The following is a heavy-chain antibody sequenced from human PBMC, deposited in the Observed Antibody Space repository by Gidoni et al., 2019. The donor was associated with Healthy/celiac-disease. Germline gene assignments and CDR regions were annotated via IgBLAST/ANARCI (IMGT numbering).Heavy chain of an antibody. D-gene: IGHD2-2*01. J-gene: IGHJ4*02. CDR1: GGTFSSYA. Sequence: QVQLVQSGAEVKKPGSSVKVSCKASGGTFSSYAISWVRQAPGQGLEWMGGIIPIFGTANYAQKFQGRVTITADKSTSTAYMELSSLRSEDTAVYYCAITSDTREVVPAAALDYWGQGTLVTVSS. CDR3: AITSDTREVVPAAALDY. CDR2: IIPIFGTA. V-gene: IGHV1-69*06.